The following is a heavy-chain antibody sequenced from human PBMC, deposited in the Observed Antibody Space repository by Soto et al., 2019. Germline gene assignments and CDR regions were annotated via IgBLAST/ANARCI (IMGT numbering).Heavy chain of an antibody. CDR2: ISGSGGST. D-gene: IGHD3-3*01. V-gene: IGHV3-23*01. J-gene: IGHJ3*02. CDR3: AKIHATYYDFWSGQAGAFGI. Sequence: PGWSLRLSCAASGFTFSSYAMSWVRQAPGKGLEWVSAISGSGGSTYYADSVKGRFTISRDNSKNTLYLQMNSLRAEDTAVYYCAKIHATYYDFWSGQAGAFGIWGQGTMVTVSS. CDR1: GFTFSSYA.